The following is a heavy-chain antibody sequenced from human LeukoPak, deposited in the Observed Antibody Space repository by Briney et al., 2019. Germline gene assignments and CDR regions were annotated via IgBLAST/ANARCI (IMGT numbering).Heavy chain of an antibody. V-gene: IGHV3-33*01. J-gene: IGHJ4*02. CDR1: GFTFSSYG. Sequence: GGSLVLSCAASGFTFSSYGMHWVRPAPGKGLEWVAVIWYDGSNKYYADSVKGRFTISRDNSKNTLYLQMNSPRAEDTAVYYCAREGSAAAPDYWGQGTPVTVSS. CDR2: IWYDGSNK. D-gene: IGHD6-13*01. CDR3: AREGSAAAPDY.